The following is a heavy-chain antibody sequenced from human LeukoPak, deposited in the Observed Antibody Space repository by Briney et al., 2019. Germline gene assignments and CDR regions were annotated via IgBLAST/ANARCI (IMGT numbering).Heavy chain of an antibody. V-gene: IGHV3-7*04. CDR2: IKEDGSEK. CDR1: GFTVSSNY. J-gene: IGHJ1*01. Sequence: GGSLRLSCAASGFTVSSNYMSWVRQAPGKGLEWVANIKEDGSEKDCVDSVKGRFTISRDNAKNSLYLQMNSLRVEDTALYYCARGGESRAVLQHWGQGTLVTVSS. D-gene: IGHD3-16*01. CDR3: ARGGESRAVLQH.